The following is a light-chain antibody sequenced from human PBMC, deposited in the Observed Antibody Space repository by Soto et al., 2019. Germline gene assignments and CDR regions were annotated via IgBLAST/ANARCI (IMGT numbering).Light chain of an antibody. CDR1: HTISSY. Sequence: LLPPSPATLPVSPAHRVTLSCRASHTISSYLAWYQRRPCQPSRLLIYDASSRATCIPARCSGSGSGTDFTRAIGSLEPEDFALYFCQQRNNWPPTFGGGTKVE. V-gene: IGKV3-11*01. CDR2: DAS. J-gene: IGKJ4*01. CDR3: QQRNNWPPT.